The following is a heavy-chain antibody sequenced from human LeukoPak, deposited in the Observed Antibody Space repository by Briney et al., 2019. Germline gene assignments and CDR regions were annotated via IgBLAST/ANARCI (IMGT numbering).Heavy chain of an antibody. CDR2: ISSRITYI. J-gene: IGHJ4*02. D-gene: IGHD1-26*01. CDR1: GFAFSTYS. CDR3: ARVLSGCETTRCELDY. V-gene: IGHV3-21*01. Sequence: GGSLRLSCAASGFAFSTYSMNWVRQAPWKGVEWVSSISSRITYIYYADSVKGRVTISRDNAKNSLYLQMNSLRAEDTAVYYCARVLSGCETTRCELDYWGQGTLVTVSS.